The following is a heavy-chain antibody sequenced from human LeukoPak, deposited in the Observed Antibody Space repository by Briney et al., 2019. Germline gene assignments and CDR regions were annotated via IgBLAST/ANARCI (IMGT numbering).Heavy chain of an antibody. Sequence: GGSLRLSCAASGFTFSSYSMNWVRQAPGKGLEWVSSISSSSSYIYYADSVKGRFTISRGNAKNSLYLQMNSLRAEDTAVYYCARVAYYYDSSGYPYYFDYWGQGTLVTVSS. J-gene: IGHJ4*02. CDR2: ISSSSSYI. CDR1: GFTFSSYS. D-gene: IGHD3-22*01. CDR3: ARVAYYYDSSGYPYYFDY. V-gene: IGHV3-21*01.